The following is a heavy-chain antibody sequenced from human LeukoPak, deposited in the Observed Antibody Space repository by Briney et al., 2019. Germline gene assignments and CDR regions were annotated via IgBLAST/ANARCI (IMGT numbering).Heavy chain of an antibody. CDR3: ARDQYYYDSSGREGFWFDP. J-gene: IGHJ5*02. Sequence: PGGSLRLSCAASGFTFSSYSMNWVRQAPGKGLEWVSSISSSSSYIYYADSVKGRFTISRDNAKNSLYLQMNSLRAEDTAVYYCARDQYYYDSSGREGFWFDPWGQGTLVTVSS. V-gene: IGHV3-21*01. CDR2: ISSSSSYI. D-gene: IGHD3-22*01. CDR1: GFTFSSYS.